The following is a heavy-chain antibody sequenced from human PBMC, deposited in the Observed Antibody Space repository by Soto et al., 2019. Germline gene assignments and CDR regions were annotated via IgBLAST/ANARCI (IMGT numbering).Heavy chain of an antibody. CDR3: ASGRKLPYDAFDI. CDR1: GYSFTSYW. V-gene: IGHV5-51*01. D-gene: IGHD2-21*01. Sequence: LGESLKISCKGSGYSFTSYWIGWVRQMPGKGLEWMGIIYPGDSDTRYSPSFQGQVTISADKSISTAYLQWSSLKASDTAMYYCASGRKLPYDAFDIWGQGTMVTVSS. CDR2: IYPGDSDT. J-gene: IGHJ3*02.